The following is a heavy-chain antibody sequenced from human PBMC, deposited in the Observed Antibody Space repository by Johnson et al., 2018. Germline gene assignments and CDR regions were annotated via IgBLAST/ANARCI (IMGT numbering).Heavy chain of an antibody. CDR1: AFTFDDYA. V-gene: IGHV3-21*01. D-gene: IGHD3-16*01. Sequence: EVQLVESGGGFVQPGRSLRLSCAASAFTFDDYAHPRVRLVPGKGQDWVSSIGISSSYIYYADSVKGRFTIFRYNAENSLYLQMNSLKAEDTAVYYCGRHPFVAGLGFGYYYYGLDVWGQGTTVTVSS. CDR3: GRHPFVAGLGFGYYYYGLDV. CDR2: IGISSSYI. J-gene: IGHJ6*02.